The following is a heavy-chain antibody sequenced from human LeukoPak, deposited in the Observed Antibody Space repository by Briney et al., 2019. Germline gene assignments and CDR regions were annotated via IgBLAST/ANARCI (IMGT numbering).Heavy chain of an antibody. J-gene: IGHJ3*02. CDR1: GGTFSSYA. CDR2: INPNSGGT. Sequence: ASVKVSCKASGGTFSSYAISWVRQAPGQGLEWMGRINPNSGGTNYAQKFQGRVTMTRDTSISTAYMELSRLRSDDTAVYYCARVYSYDSSGYPYDAFDIWGQGTMVTVSS. D-gene: IGHD3-22*01. V-gene: IGHV1-2*06. CDR3: ARVYSYDSSGYPYDAFDI.